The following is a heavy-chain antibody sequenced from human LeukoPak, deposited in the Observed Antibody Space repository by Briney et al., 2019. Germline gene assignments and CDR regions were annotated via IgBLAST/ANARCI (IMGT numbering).Heavy chain of an antibody. D-gene: IGHD6-6*01. CDR1: GYTFIGYY. CDR3: ARADEYRSEYYFDY. V-gene: IGHV1-2*02. J-gene: IGHJ4*02. CDR2: INPNSGAT. Sequence: ASVKVSCKASGYTFIGYYIHWVRQAPGQGLEWMGWINPNSGATNYAQKFQGRVTMTRDTSMSTAYMELSRLRSDDTAVYYCARADEYRSEYYFDYWGQGTLSPSPQ.